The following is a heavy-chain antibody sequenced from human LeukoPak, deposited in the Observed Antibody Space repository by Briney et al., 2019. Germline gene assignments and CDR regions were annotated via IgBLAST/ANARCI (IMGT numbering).Heavy chain of an antibody. CDR1: GYSISSGYY. D-gene: IGHD3-3*02. J-gene: IGHJ4*02. Sequence: SETLSLTCAVSGYSISSGYYWGWVRQPPGKGLEWIGNIYHSGSTSYNPSLKSRVTISLDTSNKHFSLKLNSVIAADTAVYYCMRDLSNWAQVTLVTVSS. CDR2: IYHSGST. V-gene: IGHV4-38-2*02. CDR3: MRDLSN.